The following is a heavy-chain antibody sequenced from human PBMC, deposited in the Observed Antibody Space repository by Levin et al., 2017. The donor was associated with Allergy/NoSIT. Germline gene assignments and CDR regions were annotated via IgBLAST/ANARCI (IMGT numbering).Heavy chain of an antibody. CDR1: GFTFSSYG. Sequence: GGSLRLSCAASGFTFSSYGMHWVRQAPGKGLEWVAVISYDGSNKYYADSVKGRFTISRDNSKNTLYLQMNSLRAEDTAVYYCAKGGAITMVRGVTRTPFDYWGQGTLVTVSS. CDR2: ISYDGSNK. D-gene: IGHD3-10*01. CDR3: AKGGAITMVRGVTRTPFDY. J-gene: IGHJ4*02. V-gene: IGHV3-30*18.